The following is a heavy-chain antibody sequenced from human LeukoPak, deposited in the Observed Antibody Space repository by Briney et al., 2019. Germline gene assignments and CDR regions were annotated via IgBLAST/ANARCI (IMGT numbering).Heavy chain of an antibody. CDR2: INPNSGGT. CDR3: ARDLGTMVRGVIRDYIGLDWFDP. D-gene: IGHD3-10*01. Sequence: ASVKVSCKASGYTFTGYYMHWVRQAPGQGLEWMGWINPNSGGTNYAQKFQGRVTMTRDTSIGTAYMELSRLRSDDTAVYYCARDLGTMVRGVIRDYIGLDWFDPWGQGTLATVSS. V-gene: IGHV1-2*02. J-gene: IGHJ5*02. CDR1: GYTFTGYY.